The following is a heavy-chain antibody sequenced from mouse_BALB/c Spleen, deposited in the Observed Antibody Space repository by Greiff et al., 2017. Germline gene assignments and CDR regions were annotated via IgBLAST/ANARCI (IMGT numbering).Heavy chain of an antibody. CDR2: IYPGNVNT. CDR1: GYTFTSYY. Sequence: QVQLQQSGPELVKPGASVRISCKASGYTFTSYYIHWVKQRPGQGLEWIGWIYPGNVNTKYNEKFKGKATLTADKSSSTAYMQLSSLTSEDSAVYFCASGDGYYLFAYWGQGTLVTVSA. V-gene: IGHV1S56*01. J-gene: IGHJ3*01. CDR3: ASGDGYYLFAY. D-gene: IGHD2-3*01.